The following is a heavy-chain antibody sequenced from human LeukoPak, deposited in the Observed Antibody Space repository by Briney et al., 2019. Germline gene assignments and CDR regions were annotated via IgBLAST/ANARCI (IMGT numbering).Heavy chain of an antibody. CDR1: GGSISSYY. J-gene: IGHJ4*02. V-gene: IGHV4-59*01. D-gene: IGHD6-19*01. CDR2: IYYSGST. Sequence: PSETLPLTCTVSGGSISSYYWSWIRQPPGKGLEWIGYIYYSGSTNYNPSLKSRVTISVDTSKNQFSLKLSSVTAADTAVYYCARERYSSGWYDYWGQGTLVTVSS. CDR3: ARERYSSGWYDY.